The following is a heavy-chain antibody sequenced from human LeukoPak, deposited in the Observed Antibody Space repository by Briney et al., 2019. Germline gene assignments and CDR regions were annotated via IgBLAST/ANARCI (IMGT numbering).Heavy chain of an antibody. V-gene: IGHV1-3*03. CDR3: ARGGKQWRGGNYFNS. Sequence: ASVKVSCKASGYTFTDYALHWVRQAPGQSLEWMGWITTGRGETRYSQEFQRRITFTRDTSASTVYMDLSDLRSEDTAVYYCARGGKQWRGGNYFNSWGQGTLVAVSS. CDR2: ITTGRGET. D-gene: IGHD6-19*01. CDR1: GYTFTDYA. J-gene: IGHJ4*02.